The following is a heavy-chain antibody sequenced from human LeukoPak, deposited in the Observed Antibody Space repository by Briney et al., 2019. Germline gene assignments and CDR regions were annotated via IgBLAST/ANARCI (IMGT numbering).Heavy chain of an antibody. CDR1: GGSFSGYY. D-gene: IGHD2-21*02. V-gene: IGHV4-34*01. CDR2: INHSGST. CDR3: AIHCGGDCLFDY. Sequence: SETLSLTCAVYGGSFSGYYWSWIRQPPGKGLEWIGEINHSGSTNYNPSLKSRVTISVDTSKNQFSLKLSSVTAADTVVYYCAIHCGGDCLFDYWGQGTLVTVSS. J-gene: IGHJ4*02.